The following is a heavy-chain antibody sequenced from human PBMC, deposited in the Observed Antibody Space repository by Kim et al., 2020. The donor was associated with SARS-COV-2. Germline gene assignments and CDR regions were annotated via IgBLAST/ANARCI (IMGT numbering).Heavy chain of an antibody. CDR1: GGSFSAYY. Sequence: SETLSLTCAVYGGSFSAYYWSWIRQPPGKGLEWIGEIKPSGNTNDNPSLNSRVTISLDRSTNQFSLRLTSVTAADTAVYYCASTESYGWGTYEHWGQGTLVTVST. D-gene: IGHD3-10*01. CDR2: IKPSGNT. CDR3: ASTESYGWGTYEH. J-gene: IGHJ4*02. V-gene: IGHV4-34*01.